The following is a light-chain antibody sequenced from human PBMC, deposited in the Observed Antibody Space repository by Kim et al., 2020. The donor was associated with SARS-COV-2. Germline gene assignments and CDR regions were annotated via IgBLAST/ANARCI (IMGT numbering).Light chain of an antibody. CDR1: QSISSR. CDR3: QQCSSYPIT. CDR2: EAS. V-gene: IGKV1-5*03. J-gene: IGKJ5*01. Sequence: ASVGDRVTITCRASQSISSRLAWYQQKPGKAPKLLIYEASTLEGGVPSRFSGTGYGTEFTLTISSLHPDDFATYYCQQCSSYPITFGQGTRLEIK.